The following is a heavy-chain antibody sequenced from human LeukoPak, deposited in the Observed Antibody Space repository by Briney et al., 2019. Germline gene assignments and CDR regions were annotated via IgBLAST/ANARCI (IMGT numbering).Heavy chain of an antibody. D-gene: IGHD3-22*01. CDR3: ARVPIYYDSSGYYPDWYFDL. CDR1: GFTFSSYS. V-gene: IGHV3-48*02. Sequence: GGSLRLSCVVSGFTFSSYSMNWVRQAPGKGLEWVSYISSSRTIYYADSVKGRFTISRDNAKNSLYLQMNSLRDEDTAVYYCARVPIYYDSSGYYPDWYFDLWGRGTLVTVSS. CDR2: ISSSRTI. J-gene: IGHJ2*01.